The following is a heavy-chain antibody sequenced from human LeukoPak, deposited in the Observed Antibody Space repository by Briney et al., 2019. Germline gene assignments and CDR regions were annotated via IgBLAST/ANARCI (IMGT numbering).Heavy chain of an antibody. Sequence: GRSLRLSCAASGFTFSSYAMHWVRQAPGKGLEWVAVISYDGSNKYYADSVKGRFTISRENSKNTLYLQMNSLRAEDTAVYYGASHSSGWYYWGQGTLVTVSS. V-gene: IGHV3-30*04. CDR2: ISYDGSNK. D-gene: IGHD6-19*01. J-gene: IGHJ4*02. CDR1: GFTFSSYA. CDR3: ASHSSGWYY.